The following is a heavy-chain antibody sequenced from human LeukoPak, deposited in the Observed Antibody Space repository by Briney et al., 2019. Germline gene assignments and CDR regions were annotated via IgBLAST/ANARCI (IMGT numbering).Heavy chain of an antibody. Sequence: ASVKVSCKASGYTFTAYYVHWVRQAPGQGLEWMGWINPNSGGTNYAQKFQGRVTMTRDTSISTAYMELSSLRSDDTAVYYCARGGYGDRIDYWGQGTLVSVSS. CDR3: ARGGYGDRIDY. CDR2: INPNSGGT. J-gene: IGHJ4*02. V-gene: IGHV1-2*02. CDR1: GYTFTAYY. D-gene: IGHD4-17*01.